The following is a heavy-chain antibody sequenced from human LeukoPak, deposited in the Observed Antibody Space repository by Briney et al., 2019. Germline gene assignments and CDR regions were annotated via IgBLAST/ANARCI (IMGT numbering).Heavy chain of an antibody. D-gene: IGHD2/OR15-2a*01. V-gene: IGHV3-48*01. Sequence: PGRSLRLSCAASGFTFTGHSMNWVRQAPGKGLEWVSYISSRSILIHYADSVKGRFTISRDDARSSLYLQMNSLRAEDTAVYYCARGYIPPFTLNKYYSFMDVWGKGATVTVSS. J-gene: IGHJ6*03. CDR2: ISSRSILI. CDR1: GFTFTGHS. CDR3: ARGYIPPFTLNKYYSFMDV.